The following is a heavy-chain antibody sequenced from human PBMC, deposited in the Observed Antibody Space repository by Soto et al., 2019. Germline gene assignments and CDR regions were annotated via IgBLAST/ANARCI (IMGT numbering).Heavy chain of an antibody. Sequence: SVGSLRLSCAASGFPFSDSYMAWIRQAPGKGLEEIATISSTGSTPYYADSVKGRFTISRDNAQNSLYLEMNNLRAEDTAVYYCARGQQLVANWLDPWGQGILVTVSS. CDR1: GFPFSDSY. J-gene: IGHJ5*02. CDR3: ARGQQLVANWLDP. D-gene: IGHD6-6*01. V-gene: IGHV3-11*01. CDR2: ISSTGSTP.